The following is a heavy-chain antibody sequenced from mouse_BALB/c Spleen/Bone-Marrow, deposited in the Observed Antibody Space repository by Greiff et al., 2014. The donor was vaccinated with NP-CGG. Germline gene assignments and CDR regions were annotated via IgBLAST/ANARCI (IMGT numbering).Heavy chain of an antibody. Sequence: QVQLQQSGPDLVAPSQSLSITCTVSGFSLTLYGVHWVRQSPGKGLEWLVVIWSDGTTTYNSALKSRLSISKDNSKSQVFLKLNSLQTDYTAMYYCARHERGYPYAMDYWGQGTSVTVSS. CDR3: ARHERGYPYAMDY. CDR2: IWSDGTT. J-gene: IGHJ4*01. D-gene: IGHD2-2*01. CDR1: GFSLTLYG. V-gene: IGHV2-6-2*01.